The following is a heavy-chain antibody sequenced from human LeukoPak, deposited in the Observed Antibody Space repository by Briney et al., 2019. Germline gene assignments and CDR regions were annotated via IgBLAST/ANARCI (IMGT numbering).Heavy chain of an antibody. CDR1: GYTFTSYD. CDR3: ARSRDYYLYYGMDV. Sequence: ASVKVSCKASGYTFTSYDINWVRQATGQGLEWMGWMNPNSGNTGYAQKFQGRVTMTRNTSIGTAYMELSSLRPEDTAVYYCARSRDYYLYYGMDVWGQGTTVTVSS. CDR2: MNPNSGNT. V-gene: IGHV1-8*01. D-gene: IGHD6-6*01. J-gene: IGHJ6*02.